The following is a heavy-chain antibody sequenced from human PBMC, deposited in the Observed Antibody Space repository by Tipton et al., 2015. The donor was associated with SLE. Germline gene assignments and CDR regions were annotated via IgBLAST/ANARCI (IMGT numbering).Heavy chain of an antibody. J-gene: IGHJ4*02. V-gene: IGHV4-59*01. Sequence: LRLSCTVSGGSISSYYWSWIRQPPGKGLEWIGYIYYSGGTNYNPSLKSRVTISVDTSKNQFSLKLSSVTAADTAVYYCARDGYGGSHFSYWGQGTLVTVSS. D-gene: IGHD1-26*01. CDR1: GGSISSYY. CDR3: ARDGYGGSHFSY. CDR2: IYYSGGT.